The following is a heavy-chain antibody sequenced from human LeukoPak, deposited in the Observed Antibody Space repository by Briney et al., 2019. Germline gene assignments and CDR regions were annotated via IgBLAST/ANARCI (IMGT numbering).Heavy chain of an antibody. V-gene: IGHV6-1*01. CDR1: GDSFSSNSAA. J-gene: IGHJ4*02. CDR3: ARETNSGSGI. Sequence: SQTLSLTCALSGDSFSSNSAAWNWLRQSPSRGLEWLGRTYYRSKWYHDYAVSLRSRITINPDTSKNQFSRQLDSVTPEDTAVYYCARETNSGSGIWGQGTLVTVSS. CDR2: TYYRSKWYH. D-gene: IGHD3-10*01.